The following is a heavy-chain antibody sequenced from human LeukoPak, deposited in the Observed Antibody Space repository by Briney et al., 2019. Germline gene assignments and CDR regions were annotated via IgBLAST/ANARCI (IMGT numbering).Heavy chain of an antibody. Sequence: SETLSLTCTVSGGSISSYYWSWIRQPPGKGLEWIGYIYYSGSTNYNPSLKSRVTISVDTSKNQFSLKLSSVTAADTAVYYCASQTGYSSSWYGRYYYYGMDVWGLGTTVTVSS. D-gene: IGHD6-13*01. CDR3: ASQTGYSSSWYGRYYYYGMDV. V-gene: IGHV4-59*08. CDR2: IYYSGST. J-gene: IGHJ6*02. CDR1: GGSISSYY.